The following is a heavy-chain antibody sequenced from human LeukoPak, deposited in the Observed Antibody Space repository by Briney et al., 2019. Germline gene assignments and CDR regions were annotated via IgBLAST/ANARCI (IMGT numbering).Heavy chain of an antibody. D-gene: IGHD3-22*01. Sequence: GRSLRLSCAASGFTFSSYGMHWVRQAPGKGLEWVAVISYDGSNKYYADSVKGRFTISRDNSKNTLYLQMNSLRAEDTAVYYCAKGSMYYYDSSGYHDAFDIWGQGTMVTGSS. V-gene: IGHV3-30*18. CDR2: ISYDGSNK. CDR3: AKGSMYYYDSSGYHDAFDI. J-gene: IGHJ3*02. CDR1: GFTFSSYG.